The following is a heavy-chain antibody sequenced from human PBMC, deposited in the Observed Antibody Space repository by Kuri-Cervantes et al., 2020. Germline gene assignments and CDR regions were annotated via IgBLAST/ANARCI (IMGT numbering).Heavy chain of an antibody. CDR2: ISAYNGNT. Sequence: ASVKVSCKASGYTFTSYGISWVRQAPGQGLEWMGWISAYNGNTNYAQKFQGRVTMTRNTSISTAYTELSSLRSEDTAVYYCARRSDRTLSYYDFWSGSGGYYYYMDVWGKGTTVTVSS. D-gene: IGHD3-3*01. V-gene: IGHV1-18*01. CDR3: ARRSDRTLSYYDFWSGSGGYYYYMDV. CDR1: GYTFTSYG. J-gene: IGHJ6*03.